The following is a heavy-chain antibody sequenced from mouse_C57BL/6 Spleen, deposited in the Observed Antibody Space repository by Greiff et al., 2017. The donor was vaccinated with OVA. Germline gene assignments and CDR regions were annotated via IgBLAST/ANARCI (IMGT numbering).Heavy chain of an antibody. D-gene: IGHD6-1*01. J-gene: IGHJ4*01. V-gene: IGHV3-6*01. Sequence: EVQLQQSGPGLVKPSQSLSLTCSVTGYSITSGYYWNWIRQFPGNKLEWMGYISYDGSNNYNPSLKNRISITRDTSKNQFFLKLNSVTTEDTATYYCAREGASSPYAMDYWGQGTSVTVSS. CDR2: ISYDGSN. CDR3: AREGASSPYAMDY. CDR1: GYSITSGYY.